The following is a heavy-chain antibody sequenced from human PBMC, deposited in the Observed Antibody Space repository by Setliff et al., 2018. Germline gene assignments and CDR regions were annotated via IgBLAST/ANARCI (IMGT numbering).Heavy chain of an antibody. V-gene: IGHV1-2*02. CDR2: ISPHSGDT. CDR1: GNSFTVFY. J-gene: IGHJ4*02. D-gene: IGHD1-26*01. CDR3: ARSGSFGMRYWFDY. Sequence: ASVTVSCKSSGNSFTVFYLHWVRQAPGQGLEWMGWISPHSGDTHYAQKFQSRVRMTRDTSTYAAYLELSDLTSDDTAMYYCARSGSFGMRYWFDYWGQGAQVTVSS.